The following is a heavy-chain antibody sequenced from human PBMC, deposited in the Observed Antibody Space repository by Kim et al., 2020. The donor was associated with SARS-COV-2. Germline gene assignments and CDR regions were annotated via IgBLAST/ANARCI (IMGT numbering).Heavy chain of an antibody. J-gene: IGHJ4*02. D-gene: IGHD1-26*01. CDR2: TYYRSKWYN. Sequence: SQTLSLTCAISGDSVSSSSAAWNWIRLSPSRGLEWLGRTYYRSKWYNDYAVSVKSRITINPDTSKNQFSLQLNSVTPEDTAVYYCARAAGDYSGSPFDYWGQGTLVTVSS. V-gene: IGHV6-1*01. CDR1: GDSVSSSSAA. CDR3: ARAAGDYSGSPFDY.